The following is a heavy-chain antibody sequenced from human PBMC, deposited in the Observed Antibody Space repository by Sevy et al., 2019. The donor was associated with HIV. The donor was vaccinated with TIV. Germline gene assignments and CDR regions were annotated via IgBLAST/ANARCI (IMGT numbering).Heavy chain of an antibody. CDR3: ARDRTLLD. CDR2: IYSGGST. D-gene: IGHD1-26*01. Sequence: GGSLRLSCAASGFTVSSNYMSWVRQAPGKGLEWVSVIYSGGSTYYGDSVKGRFTISRDNSKNTRYVQMNSLRAEDTAVYYCARDRTLLDWGQGTLVTVSS. V-gene: IGHV3-53*01. J-gene: IGHJ4*02. CDR1: GFTVSSNY.